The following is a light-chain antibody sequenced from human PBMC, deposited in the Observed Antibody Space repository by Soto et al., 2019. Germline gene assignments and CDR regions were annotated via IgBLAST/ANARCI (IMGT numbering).Light chain of an antibody. CDR1: QSINNW. CDR2: DAS. J-gene: IGKJ1*01. V-gene: IGKV1-5*01. CDR3: QQYNSYSPWT. Sequence: DIQMTQSPSTLSASVGDRVTITCRASQSINNWLAWYQQKPGKAPKLLIYDASSLESGVPSRFSGSGSGTEFTLTTSSLQPDDFATYYCQQYNSYSPWTFGQGTKVEIK.